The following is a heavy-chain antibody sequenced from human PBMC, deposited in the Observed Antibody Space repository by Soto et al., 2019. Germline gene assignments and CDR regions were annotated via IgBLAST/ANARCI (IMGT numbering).Heavy chain of an antibody. CDR1: GFTFSRYS. J-gene: IGHJ5*02. D-gene: IGHD2-15*01. V-gene: IGHV3-21*01. CDR3: VRGVEVMIAATKTGNWFDP. CDR2: ISSTSSYI. Sequence: GGSLRLSCAASGFTFSRYSMNWVRQAPGKGLEWVSSISSTSSYIYYADSLKGRCTISRDNAKNSLYLQMNTLRLEDTAVYYCVRGVEVMIAATKTGNWFDPWGQGTLVTVSS.